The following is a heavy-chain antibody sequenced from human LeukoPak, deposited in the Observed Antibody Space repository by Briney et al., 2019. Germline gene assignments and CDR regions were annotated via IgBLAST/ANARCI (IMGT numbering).Heavy chain of an antibody. V-gene: IGHV4-34*01. D-gene: IGHD2-8*01. CDR1: GGSFSGYY. CDR2: INHSGST. J-gene: IGHJ6*02. CDR3: ARGGMVYAYYYYGMDV. Sequence: SETLSLTCAVYGGSFSGYYWSWIRQPPGKGLEWIGEINHSGSTNYNPSLKSRVTISVDTSKNQFSLKLSSVTAADTAVYYCARGGMVYAYYYYGMDVWGQRTTVTVSS.